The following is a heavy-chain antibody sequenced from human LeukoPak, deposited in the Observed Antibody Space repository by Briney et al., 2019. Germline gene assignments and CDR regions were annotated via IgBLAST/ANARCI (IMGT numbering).Heavy chain of an antibody. CDR2: IYYSGST. CDR3: AKGCGWYGGDAFDI. V-gene: IGHV4-59*08. J-gene: IGHJ3*02. Sequence: SETLSLTCTVSGGSISSYYWSWIRQPPRKGLEWIGYIYYSGSTNYNPSLKSRVTISVDTSKNQFSLKLSSVTAADTAVYYCAKGCGWYGGDAFDIWGQGTMVTVSS. D-gene: IGHD6-19*01. CDR1: GGSISSYY.